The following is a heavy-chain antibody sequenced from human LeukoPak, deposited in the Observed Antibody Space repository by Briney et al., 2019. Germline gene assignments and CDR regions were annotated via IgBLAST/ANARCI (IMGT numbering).Heavy chain of an antibody. CDR3: ASKESFDY. V-gene: IGHV3-66*01. D-gene: IGHD2/OR15-2a*01. Sequence: GGSLRLSCAASGFTVSGNYMSWVRQAPGKGLEWVSVINSGGSTHYADSVKGRFTISRDNSKNTLYLQMSSLRAEDTAVYYCASKESFDYWGQGTLVTVSS. CDR2: INSGGST. J-gene: IGHJ4*02. CDR1: GFTVSGNY.